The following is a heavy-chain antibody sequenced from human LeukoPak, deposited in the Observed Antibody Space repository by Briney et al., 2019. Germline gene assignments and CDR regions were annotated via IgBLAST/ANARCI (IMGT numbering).Heavy chain of an antibody. V-gene: IGHV3-30*04. CDR3: ARDITIFPGYYYGMDV. CDR1: GFTFSSYA. Sequence: PGRSLRLSCAASGFTFSSYAMHWVRQAPGKGLEWVAVISYDGSNKYYADSVKGRFTISGDNSKNTLYLQMNSLRAEDTAVYYCARDITIFPGYYYGMDVWGQGTTVTVSS. CDR2: ISYDGSNK. D-gene: IGHD3-9*01. J-gene: IGHJ6*02.